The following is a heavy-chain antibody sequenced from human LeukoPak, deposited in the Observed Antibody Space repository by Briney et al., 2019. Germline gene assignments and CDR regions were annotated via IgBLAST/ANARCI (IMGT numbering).Heavy chain of an antibody. Sequence: GGSLRPSCAASGFTFSSYGMHWVRQAPGKGLEWVAVISYDGSNKYYADSVKGRFTISRDNSKNTLYLQMNSLRAEDTAVYYCAKVDIVATMRHFDLWGRGTLVTVSS. V-gene: IGHV3-30*18. CDR1: GFTFSSYG. J-gene: IGHJ2*01. CDR3: AKVDIVATMRHFDL. D-gene: IGHD5-12*01. CDR2: ISYDGSNK.